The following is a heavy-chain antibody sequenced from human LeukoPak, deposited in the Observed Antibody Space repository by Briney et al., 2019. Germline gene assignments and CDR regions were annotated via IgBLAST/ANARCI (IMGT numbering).Heavy chain of an antibody. CDR3: AIQNYYGSGSYGY. CDR2: INPNSGGT. V-gene: IGHV1-2*06. J-gene: IGHJ4*02. Sequence: ASVKVSCKASGYTFTGYYMHWVRQAPGQGLEWMGRINPNSGGTNYAQKFQGRVTMTRDTSISTAYMELSRLRSDDTAVYYCAIQNYYGSGSYGYWGQGTLVTVSS. CDR1: GYTFTGYY. D-gene: IGHD3-10*01.